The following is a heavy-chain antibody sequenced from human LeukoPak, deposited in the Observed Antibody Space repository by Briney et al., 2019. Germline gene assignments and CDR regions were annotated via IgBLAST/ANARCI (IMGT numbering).Heavy chain of an antibody. Sequence: PGGSLRLSCAASGFTFSSYGMHWVRQAPGKGLEWVAVIWYDGSNKYYADSEKGRFTISRDNSKNTLYLQMSSLRAEDTAVYYCARDLNWALDYWGQGTLVTVSS. CDR3: ARDLNWALDY. V-gene: IGHV3-33*01. J-gene: IGHJ4*02. CDR2: IWYDGSNK. CDR1: GFTFSSYG. D-gene: IGHD1-1*01.